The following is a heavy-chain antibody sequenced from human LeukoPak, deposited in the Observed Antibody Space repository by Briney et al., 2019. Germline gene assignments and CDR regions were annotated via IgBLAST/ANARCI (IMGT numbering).Heavy chain of an antibody. CDR3: AIWTSGNY. V-gene: IGHV3-7*01. Sequence: PGGSLRLSCAASGFTFNRPWMNWVRQAPGKGLEWVANMDPSGSQKRYVDSVKGRFTISKDNPGTSLYLEMYSLRAEDTAIYYCAIWTSGNYWGQGTPVTVSS. CDR2: MDPSGSQK. D-gene: IGHD1-1*01. J-gene: IGHJ4*02. CDR1: GFTFNRPW.